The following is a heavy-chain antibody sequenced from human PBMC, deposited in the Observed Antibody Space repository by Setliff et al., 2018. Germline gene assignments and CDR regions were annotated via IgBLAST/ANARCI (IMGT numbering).Heavy chain of an antibody. Sequence: SETLSLTCTVSGDSLSSGPYYWTWVRQPAGKGLEWIGHIYIYSSGTTNYSPSLKSRVTISADTSKNQLSLRLSSVTAADTAVYYCARDRVVVGAGRRGYYFDYWGQGVLVTVSS. D-gene: IGHD2-15*01. V-gene: IGHV4-61*09. CDR1: GDSLSSGPYY. CDR3: ARDRVVVGAGRRGYYFDY. J-gene: IGHJ4*02. CDR2: IYIYSSGTT.